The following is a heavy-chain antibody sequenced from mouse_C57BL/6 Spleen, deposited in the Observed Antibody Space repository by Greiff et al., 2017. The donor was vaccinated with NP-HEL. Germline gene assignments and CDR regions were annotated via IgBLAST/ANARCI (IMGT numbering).Heavy chain of an antibody. D-gene: IGHD2-4*01. Sequence: QVQLQQSGPELVKPGASVKISCKASGSAFSSSWMNWVKQRPGKGLEWIGRIYPGDGDTNYNGKFKGKATLTADKSSSTAYMQLSSLTSEDSALYFCARTGDYGYFDYWGQGTTLTVSS. CDR2: IYPGDGDT. V-gene: IGHV1-82*01. J-gene: IGHJ2*01. CDR1: GSAFSSSW. CDR3: ARTGDYGYFDY.